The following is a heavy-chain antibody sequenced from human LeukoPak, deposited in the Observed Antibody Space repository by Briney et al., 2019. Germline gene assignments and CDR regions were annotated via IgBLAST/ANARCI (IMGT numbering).Heavy chain of an antibody. CDR3: AKDTAMVKGHHYGMDV. CDR2: ISGSGGST. CDR1: GFTFSSYA. Sequence: GGSLRLSCAASGFTFSSYAMSWVRQAPGKGLEWVSAISGSGGSTYYADSVKGRFTISRDNSKNTLYLQMNSLRAEDTAVYYCAKDTAMVKGHHYGMDVWGQGTTVTVSS. D-gene: IGHD5-18*01. J-gene: IGHJ6*02. V-gene: IGHV3-23*01.